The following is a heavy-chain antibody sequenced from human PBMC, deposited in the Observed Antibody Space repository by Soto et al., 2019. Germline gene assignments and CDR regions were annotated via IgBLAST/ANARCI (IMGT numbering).Heavy chain of an antibody. Sequence: QVQLQESGPGLVKPSQTLSLTCTVSGGSISSGDYYWSWIRQPPGKGLEWIGYIYCSGSTYYNPSLKSRVTISVDTSKNQFSLKLSSVTAADTAVYYCAREGVITMVSRSYRGMDVWGQGTTVTVSS. CDR2: IYCSGST. V-gene: IGHV4-30-4*01. CDR1: GGSISSGDYY. J-gene: IGHJ6*02. CDR3: AREGVITMVSRSYRGMDV. D-gene: IGHD3-10*01.